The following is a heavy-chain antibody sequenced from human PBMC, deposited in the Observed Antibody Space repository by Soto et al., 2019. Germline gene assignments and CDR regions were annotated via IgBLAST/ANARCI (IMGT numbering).Heavy chain of an antibody. J-gene: IGHJ6*02. CDR1: GYTFTSYD. D-gene: IGHD4-17*01. Sequence: ASVKVSCKASGYTFTSYDINSVRQATGQGLEWMGWMNPNSGNTGYAQKFQGRVTISVDTSKNQFSLKLSSVTAADTAVYYCARDDPSTTVVTPHYYYGMDVWGQGTTVTVSS. V-gene: IGHV1-8*01. CDR2: MNPNSGNT. CDR3: ARDDPSTTVVTPHYYYGMDV.